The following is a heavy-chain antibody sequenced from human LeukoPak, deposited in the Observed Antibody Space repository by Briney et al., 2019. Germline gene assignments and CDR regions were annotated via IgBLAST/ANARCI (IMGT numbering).Heavy chain of an antibody. CDR3: ARDPTVITSSRITIFGVAKSPHNWFDP. D-gene: IGHD3-3*01. CDR2: ISAYNGNT. CDR1: GYSFTSYG. V-gene: IGHV1-18*01. Sequence: ASVKVSCKASGYSFTSYGISWVRQAPGQGLEWMGWISAYNGNTNYAQKLQGRVTMTTDTSTSTAYMELRSLRSDDTAVYYCARDPTVITSSRITIFGVAKSPHNWFDPWGQGTLVIVSS. J-gene: IGHJ5*02.